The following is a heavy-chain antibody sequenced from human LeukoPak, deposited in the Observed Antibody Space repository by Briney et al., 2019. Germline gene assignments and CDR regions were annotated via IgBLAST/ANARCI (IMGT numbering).Heavy chain of an antibody. Sequence: ASVKVSCKASGYTFTSYGISWVRQAPGQGLEWMGWISAYNGNTNYAQKLQGRVTMTTDTSTSTAYMELRSLRSDDTAVYYCARSEGRILRENVFGIVVVPAAWGAFDIWGQGTMVTVSS. CDR1: GYTFTSYG. D-gene: IGHD2-2*01. CDR3: ARSEGRILRENVFGIVVVPAAWGAFDI. J-gene: IGHJ3*02. CDR2: ISAYNGNT. V-gene: IGHV1-18*01.